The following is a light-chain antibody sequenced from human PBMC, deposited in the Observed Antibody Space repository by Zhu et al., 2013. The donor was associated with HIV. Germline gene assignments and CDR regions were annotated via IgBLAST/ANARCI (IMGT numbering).Light chain of an antibody. V-gene: IGLV2-23*02. CDR3: CSYADPHTLV. J-gene: IGLJ2*01. Sequence: QSALTQPASVSGSPGQSITISCTGTYNDIGTYDLVSWYQQHPGKAPKLLIYEVNKWPSGISSRFSGSKSGNAAFLTISGLQAEDEADYYCCSYADPHTLVFGGGTKVTVL. CDR1: YNDIGTYDL. CDR2: EVN.